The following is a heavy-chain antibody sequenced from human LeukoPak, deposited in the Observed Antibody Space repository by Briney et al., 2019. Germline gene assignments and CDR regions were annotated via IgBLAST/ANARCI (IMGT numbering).Heavy chain of an antibody. V-gene: IGHV4-59*06. J-gene: IGHJ6*02. CDR2: IYYSGST. CDR3: ALSNERYYYYGMDV. CDR1: GGSISSYY. Sequence: SETLSLTCTVSGGSISSYYWSWIRQPPGKGLEWIGYIYYSGSTYYNPSLKSRVTISVDTSKNQFSLKLSSVTAADTAVYYCALSNERYYYYGMDVWGQGTTVTVSS. D-gene: IGHD2/OR15-2a*01.